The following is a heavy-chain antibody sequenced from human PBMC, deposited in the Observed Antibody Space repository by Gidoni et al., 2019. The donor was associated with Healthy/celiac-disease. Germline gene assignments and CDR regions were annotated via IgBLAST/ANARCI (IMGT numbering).Heavy chain of an antibody. Sequence: QVQLQQWGAGLLTPSETLPLTCAVYGGSFRGYYWSWIRQPPGKVLDWIGEINHRGSTNYNPSLKSRVTISVDTSKNQFSLKLSAVTAADTAVYYCARGRDIVVVPAARRFDPWGQGTLVTVSS. J-gene: IGHJ5*02. CDR2: INHRGST. CDR1: GGSFRGYY. V-gene: IGHV4-34*01. D-gene: IGHD2-2*01. CDR3: ARGRDIVVVPAARRFDP.